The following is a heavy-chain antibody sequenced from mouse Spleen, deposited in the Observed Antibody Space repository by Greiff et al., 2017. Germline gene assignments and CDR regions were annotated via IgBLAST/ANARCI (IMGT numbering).Heavy chain of an antibody. CDR3: AREGGNYYAPWFAY. CDR2: ISYDGSN. J-gene: IGHJ3*01. Sequence: EVKLVESGPGLVKPSQSLSLTCSVTGYSITSGYYWNWIRQFPGNKLEWMGYISYDGSNNYNPSLKNRISITRDTSKNQFFLKLNSVTTEDTATYYCAREGGNYYAPWFAYWGQGTLVTVSA. V-gene: IGHV3-6*02. CDR1: GYSITSGYY. D-gene: IGHD2-1*01.